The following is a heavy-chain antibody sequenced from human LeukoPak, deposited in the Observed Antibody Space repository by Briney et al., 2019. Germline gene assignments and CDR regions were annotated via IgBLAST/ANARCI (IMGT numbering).Heavy chain of an antibody. J-gene: IGHJ4*02. Sequence: ASVKISCNVSGYTFTDYSIHWLQQAPGKGLEWLGLVNPEDDETIYSEKFQGRITMTADTSTDTAFMELSSLRSEDTAIYDSAAAPPGFVELNRGDYWGQGTLVTVSS. CDR3: AAAPPGFVELNRGDY. V-gene: IGHV1-69-2*01. D-gene: IGHD3-10*01. CDR2: VNPEDDET. CDR1: GYTFTDYS.